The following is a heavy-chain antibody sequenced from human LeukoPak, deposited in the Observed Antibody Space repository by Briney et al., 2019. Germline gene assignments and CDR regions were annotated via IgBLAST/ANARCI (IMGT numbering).Heavy chain of an antibody. CDR3: ARGYSSGWYSY. J-gene: IGHJ4*02. CDR2: INHSGST. Sequence: SETLSLTCAVYGGSFSGYYWSWIRQPPGKGLEWIGEINHSGSTNYNPSLKSRVTISVDTSKNQFSLKLSSETAADTAVCYCARGYSSGWYSYWGQGTLVTVSS. CDR1: GGSFSGYY. V-gene: IGHV4-34*01. D-gene: IGHD6-19*01.